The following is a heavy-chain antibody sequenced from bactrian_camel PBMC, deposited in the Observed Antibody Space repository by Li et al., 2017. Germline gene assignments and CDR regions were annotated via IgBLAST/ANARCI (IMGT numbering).Heavy chain of an antibody. V-gene: IGHV3S1*01. CDR2: AHQRGGAK. J-gene: IGHJ6*01. CDR3: AAASECPPEWAAMDGADFGY. D-gene: IGHD3*01. CDR1: GFTGSRYC. Sequence: HVQLVESGGGSVQAGGSVRLSCAASGFTGSRYCVAWFRQVPGKEREGVAAAHQRGGAKYYTDSVKGRFTISQDNAKRTLTLQMNNVEPEDTAMYFCAAASECPPEWAAMDGADFGYWGQGTQVTVS.